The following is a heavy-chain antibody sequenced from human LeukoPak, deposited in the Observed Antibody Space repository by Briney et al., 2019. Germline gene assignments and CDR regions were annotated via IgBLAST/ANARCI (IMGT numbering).Heavy chain of an antibody. CDR3: ARGLAVAGYYGMDD. V-gene: IGHV4-59*01. D-gene: IGHD6-19*01. CDR2: IYYSGST. CDR1: GGSISSYY. J-gene: IGHJ6*02. Sequence: SETLSLTCTVSGGSISSYYWSWIRQPPGKGLEWIGYIYYSGSTNYNPSLKSRVTISVDTSKNQFSLKLSSVTAADTAVYYCARGLAVAGYYGMDDWGQGTTVTVSS.